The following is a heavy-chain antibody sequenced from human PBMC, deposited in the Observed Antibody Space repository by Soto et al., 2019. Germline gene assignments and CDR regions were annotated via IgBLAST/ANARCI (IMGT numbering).Heavy chain of an antibody. Sequence: GGSLRLSCAASGFTFSSYSMNWVRQAPGKGLELVSYISSSNSTIYYADSVKGRFTISRVDATNSLFLQMNSLRAEDTAVYYWARDGMGADRGVIKPSFDYYYYMDVWGKGTMVTVSS. J-gene: IGHJ6*03. CDR3: ARDGMGADRGVIKPSFDYYYYMDV. CDR2: ISSSNSTI. CDR1: GFTFSSYS. V-gene: IGHV3-48*01. D-gene: IGHD3-10*01.